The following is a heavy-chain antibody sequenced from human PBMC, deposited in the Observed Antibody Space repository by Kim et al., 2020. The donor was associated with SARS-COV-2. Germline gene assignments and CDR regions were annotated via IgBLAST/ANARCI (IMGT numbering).Heavy chain of an antibody. CDR1: GYTFTSYD. CDR3: AREGAPAATLDY. D-gene: IGHD2-2*01. CDR2: MNPNSGNT. V-gene: IGHV1-8*01. Sequence: ASVKVSCKASGYTFTSYDINWVRQATGQGLEWMGWMNPNSGNTGYAQKFQGRVTMTRNTSISTAYMELSSLRSEDTAVYYCAREGAPAATLDYWGQGTLVTVSS. J-gene: IGHJ4*02.